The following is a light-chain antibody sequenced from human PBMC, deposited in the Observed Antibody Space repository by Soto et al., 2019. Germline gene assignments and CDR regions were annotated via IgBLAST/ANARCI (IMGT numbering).Light chain of an antibody. CDR2: GNS. V-gene: IGLV1-40*01. CDR1: SSNIGAGYD. Sequence: QSVLTQPPSVSGAPGQRVTISCTGRSSNIGAGYDVHWYQQLPGAAPKLLIYGNSNRPSGVPDRFSGSKSGTSASLAITGLQAEDEADYYCQSDDSSLSVVLFGGGTKLTVL. CDR3: QSDDSSLSVVL. J-gene: IGLJ2*01.